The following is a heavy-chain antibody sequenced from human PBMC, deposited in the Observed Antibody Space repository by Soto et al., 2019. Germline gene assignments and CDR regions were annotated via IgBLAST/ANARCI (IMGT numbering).Heavy chain of an antibody. CDR2: INVDNGET. CDR1: GYNFMRYG. J-gene: IGHJ5*02. V-gene: IGHV1-18*04. CDR3: ARWIIGGYSDWFDP. D-gene: IGHD3-16*01. Sequence: QVQLVQSGAEVKKPGASVKVSCKASGYNFMRYGFTWVRQAPGQGLEWMGWINVDNGETKYPQKIQGRVTMTTDTSTSTVYMELRSLTSDDTAVYYCARWIIGGYSDWFDPWGHGTLVTVSS.